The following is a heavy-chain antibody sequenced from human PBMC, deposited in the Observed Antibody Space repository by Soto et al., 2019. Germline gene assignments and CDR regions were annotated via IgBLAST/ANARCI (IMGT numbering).Heavy chain of an antibody. CDR3: ARSGSGSGWL. Sequence: SETLSLTCSVSGGSVSSGRFYWSWIRQPPGKGLEWIGYIYYTGSTKYNPSLRSRVTISVDTSKNQFSLGLTSVAAADTAVYYCARSGSGSGWLGGQGTLVTVSS. V-gene: IGHV4-61*01. D-gene: IGHD6-19*01. CDR1: GGSVSSGRFY. J-gene: IGHJ4*02. CDR2: IYYTGST.